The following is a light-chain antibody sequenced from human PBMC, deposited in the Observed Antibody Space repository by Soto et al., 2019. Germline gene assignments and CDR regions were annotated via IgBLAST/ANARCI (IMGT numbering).Light chain of an antibody. V-gene: IGKV3-20*01. CDR2: SAS. J-gene: IGKJ5*01. CDR1: QSVSSSY. Sequence: EIVLTHSPGTLSLSPGERATLSCSSSQSVSSSYLAWYQQKPGQAPRLLIYSASSRPTGIPDRFSGSGSGTEYTLTISRLQSEDFAVYYCQQYDTWPSITFGQGTRLEI. CDR3: QQYDTWPSIT.